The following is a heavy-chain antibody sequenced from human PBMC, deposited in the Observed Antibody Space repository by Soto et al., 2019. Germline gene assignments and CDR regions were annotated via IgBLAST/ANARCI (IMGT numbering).Heavy chain of an antibody. J-gene: IGHJ6*02. Sequence: SETLSLTCTVSGGSISSSSYYWGWIRQPPGKGLEWIGSIYYSGSTYYNPSLKSRVTISVDTSKNQFSLKLSSVTAADTAVYYCDCNYYYYGMDVWGQGTTVTVSS. V-gene: IGHV4-39*01. CDR3: DCNYYYYGMDV. CDR1: GGSISSSSYY. CDR2: IYYSGST. D-gene: IGHD4-4*01.